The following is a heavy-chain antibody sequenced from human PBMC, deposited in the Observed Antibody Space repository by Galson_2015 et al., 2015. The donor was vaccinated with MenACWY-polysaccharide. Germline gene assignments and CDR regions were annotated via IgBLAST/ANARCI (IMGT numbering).Heavy chain of an antibody. J-gene: IGHJ6*02. CDR3: ARDGQASSPYSTDV. Sequence: SLRLSCAASGFTCRSPALHWVRQAPGAGLEWVTQIWSGGNNKYYADSVKGRFTVSRDDSENTVYLRMNGLRAEDTAVYYCARDGQASSPYSTDVRGHATTVPVSS. V-gene: IGHV3-33*01. CDR2: IWSGGNNK. CDR1: GFTCRSPA.